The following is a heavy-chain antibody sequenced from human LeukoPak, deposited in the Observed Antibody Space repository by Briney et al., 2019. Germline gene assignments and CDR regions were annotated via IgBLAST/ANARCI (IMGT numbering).Heavy chain of an antibody. J-gene: IGHJ4*02. CDR1: GYTLTELS. CDR3: ATDLHYYDSSGLGPFDY. Sequence: GASVKVSCKVSGYTLTELSMHWVRQAPGKGLEWMGGFDPEDGETIYAQKFQGRVTMTEDTSTDTAYMELSSLRSEDTAVYYCATDLHYYDSSGLGPFDYWGQGTLVTVSS. D-gene: IGHD3-22*01. CDR2: FDPEDGET. V-gene: IGHV1-24*01.